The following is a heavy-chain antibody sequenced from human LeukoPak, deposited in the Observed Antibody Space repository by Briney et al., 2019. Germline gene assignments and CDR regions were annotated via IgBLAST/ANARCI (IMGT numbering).Heavy chain of an antibody. Sequence: SQTLSLTCTVSGVSISSGDYYWSWIRQPPGKGLEWIGSIYYSGSTYYNPSLKSRVTISVDTSKNQFSLKLSSVTAADTAVYYCARRGHSNYDTWGQGTLVTVSS. CDR2: IYYSGST. D-gene: IGHD4-11*01. V-gene: IGHV4-39*01. J-gene: IGHJ5*02. CDR3: ARRGHSNYDT. CDR1: GVSISSGDYY.